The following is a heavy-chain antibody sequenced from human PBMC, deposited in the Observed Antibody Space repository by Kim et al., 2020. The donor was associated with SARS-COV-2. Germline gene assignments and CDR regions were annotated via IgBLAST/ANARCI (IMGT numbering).Heavy chain of an antibody. J-gene: IGHJ4*02. Sequence: SETLSLTCTVSGGSIRSSSYYWGWIRQPPGEGLEWIGSIYYNGDNYYNPSLRSRVTISVDTSKNQFSLKLNSLTAADTALYYCARRRTTAVDIWGQGTLVTVSS. CDR3: ARRRTTAVDI. CDR1: GGSIRSSSYY. V-gene: IGHV4-39*01. CDR2: IYYNGDN. D-gene: IGHD6-13*01.